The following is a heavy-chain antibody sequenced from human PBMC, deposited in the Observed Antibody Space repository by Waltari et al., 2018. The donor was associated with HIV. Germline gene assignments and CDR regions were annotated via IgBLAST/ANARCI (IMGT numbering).Heavy chain of an antibody. V-gene: IGHV1-69*01. D-gene: IGHD2-15*01. CDR3: ARMATVVDWYFDL. J-gene: IGHJ2*01. CDR1: GGPFNNSA. Sequence: QVQLVQSGAEVKKPGSSLKVSCKGSGGPFNNSAITWVRQAPGQGLEWMGGIIPVFGTTNYAQKFQGRLTIIADESTSTGYMELSSLRSEDTAVYYCARMATVVDWYFDLWGRGTLVTVSS. CDR2: IIPVFGTT.